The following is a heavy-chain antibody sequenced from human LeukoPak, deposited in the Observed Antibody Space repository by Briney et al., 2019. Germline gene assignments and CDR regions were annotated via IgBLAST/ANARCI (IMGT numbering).Heavy chain of an antibody. CDR2: IYYSGST. V-gene: IGHV4-30-4*02. J-gene: IGHJ4*02. CDR1: GGSISSGDYY. CDR3: ARDRAGGYYDSSGYFDY. D-gene: IGHD3-22*01. Sequence: SETLSLTCTVSGGSISSGDYYWSWIRQPPGKGLEWIGYIYYSGSTYYNPSLKSRVTISVDTSKNQFSLKLSSVTAADTAVYYCARDRAGGYYDSSGYFDYWGQGTLVTVSS.